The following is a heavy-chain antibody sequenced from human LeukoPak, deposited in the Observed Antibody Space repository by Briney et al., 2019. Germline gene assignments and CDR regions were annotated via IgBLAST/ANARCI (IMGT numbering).Heavy chain of an antibody. Sequence: GGSLRLSCAASGFTFSSYWMSWVRQAPGKGLEWVANIKQDGSEKYYVDSVKGRFTISRDNAKNSLYLQMNSLRAEDTAAYYCARDRILEWLLYYYYYMDVWGKGTTVTVSS. V-gene: IGHV3-7*01. CDR2: IKQDGSEK. CDR3: ARDRILEWLLYYYYYMDV. CDR1: GFTFSSYW. D-gene: IGHD3-3*01. J-gene: IGHJ6*03.